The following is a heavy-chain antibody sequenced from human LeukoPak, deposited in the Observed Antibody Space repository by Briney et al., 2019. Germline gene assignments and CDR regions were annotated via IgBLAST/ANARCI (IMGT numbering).Heavy chain of an antibody. J-gene: IGHJ4*02. D-gene: IGHD2-2*01. Sequence: GGSLRLSCAASEFTVSTNYMNWVREAPGKGLEWVSAIYSGGTTYYADSVKGRFTISRDTSKNTLYLQMNSLRAEDTAVYYCARGGDQLLSPFDYWGQGTLVTVSS. V-gene: IGHV3-66*01. CDR2: IYSGGTT. CDR1: EFTVSTNY. CDR3: ARGGDQLLSPFDY.